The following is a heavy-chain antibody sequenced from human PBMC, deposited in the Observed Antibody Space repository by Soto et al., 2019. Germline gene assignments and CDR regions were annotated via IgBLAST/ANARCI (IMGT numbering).Heavy chain of an antibody. V-gene: IGHV4-34*01. D-gene: IGHD4-17*01. CDR1: GGSFSGYY. CDR3: ASPRSDDYAWFDP. Sequence: QVQLQQWGAGLLKPSETLSLTCAVYGGSFSGYYWSWIRQPPGKGLEWIGEINRSGSTNYNPSLKSRVTISVDTSKNQFSLKLSSVTAADTAVYYCASPRSDDYAWFDPWGQGTLVTVSS. CDR2: INRSGST. J-gene: IGHJ5*02.